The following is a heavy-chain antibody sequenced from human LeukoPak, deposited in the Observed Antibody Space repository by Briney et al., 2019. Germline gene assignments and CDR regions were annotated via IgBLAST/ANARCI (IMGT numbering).Heavy chain of an antibody. V-gene: IGHV3-21*01. J-gene: IGHJ6*02. D-gene: IGHD3-16*02. Sequence: GDSLRLSCAASGFTFSSYSMNWVRQAPGKGLEWVSSISSSSSYIYYADSVKGRFTISRDNAKNSLYLQMNSLRAEDTAVYYCARDGVIAPDYYYYGMGVWGQGTTVTVSS. CDR3: ARDGVIAPDYYYYGMGV. CDR1: GFTFSSYS. CDR2: ISSSSSYI.